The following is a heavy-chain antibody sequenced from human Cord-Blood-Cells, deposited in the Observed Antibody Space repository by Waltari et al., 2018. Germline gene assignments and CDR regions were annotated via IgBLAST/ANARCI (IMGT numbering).Heavy chain of an antibody. CDR2: INHSGST. CDR3: ARGLGCSGGSCLYYFDY. J-gene: IGHJ4*02. V-gene: IGHV4-34*01. Sequence: QVQLQQWGAGLLKPSATLSLTCAVYGGSFLGYYWSWIRPPPGKGLEWIGEINHSGSTNYNPSLKMRVTISVDTSKNQFSLKLSSVTAADTAVYYCARGLGCSGGSCLYYFDYWGQGTLVTVSS. CDR1: GGSFLGYY. D-gene: IGHD2-15*01.